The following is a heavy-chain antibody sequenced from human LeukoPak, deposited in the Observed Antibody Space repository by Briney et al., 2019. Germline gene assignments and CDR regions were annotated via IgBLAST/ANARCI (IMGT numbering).Heavy chain of an antibody. CDR2: INHSGST. CDR1: GGSFSGYY. CDR3: ATLGEYYDSSGYYYN. Sequence: PSETLSLTCAVYGGSFSGYYWTWIRQPPGKGLEWIGEINHSGSTNYNPSLKSRVTIPVDTSKNQFSLKLTSVTAADTAVYYCATLGEYYDSSGYYYNWGQGTLVTVSS. V-gene: IGHV4-34*01. J-gene: IGHJ4*02. D-gene: IGHD3-22*01.